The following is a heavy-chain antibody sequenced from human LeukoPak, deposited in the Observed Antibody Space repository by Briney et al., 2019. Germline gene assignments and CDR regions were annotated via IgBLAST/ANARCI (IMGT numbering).Heavy chain of an antibody. D-gene: IGHD5-18*01. CDR3: AKNAGYSYGLYYFDY. V-gene: IGHV3-23*01. J-gene: IGHJ4*02. Sequence: PGGSLRLSCAASGFAFSSYAMSWVRQAPGKGLEGVSSIISSGGVTYYADSLKGRFTISRDNSKNTVYLQMDSLRAEDSAVYYCAKNAGYSYGLYYFDYWGQGTLVTVSS. CDR2: IISSGGVT. CDR1: GFAFSSYA.